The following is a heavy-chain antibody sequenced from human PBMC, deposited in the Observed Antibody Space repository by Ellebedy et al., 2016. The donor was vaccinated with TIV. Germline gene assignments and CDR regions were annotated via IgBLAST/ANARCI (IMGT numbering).Heavy chain of an antibody. CDR3: ARDSGDGQNPHLVY. Sequence: PGGSLRLSCAASGFTFTTYEMSWVRQAPGKGLEWISYISSRGRTIQYADSVKGRFTISRDNAKNSLYLQMNNLRAEDTAVYYCARDSGDGQNPHLVYWGQGTPVTVSS. V-gene: IGHV3-48*03. J-gene: IGHJ4*02. D-gene: IGHD5-24*01. CDR1: GFTFTTYE. CDR2: ISSRGRTI.